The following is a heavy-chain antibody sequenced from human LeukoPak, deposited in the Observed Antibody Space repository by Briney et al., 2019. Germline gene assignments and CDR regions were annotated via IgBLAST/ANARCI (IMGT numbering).Heavy chain of an antibody. D-gene: IGHD6-13*01. CDR2: IKQDGSEK. CDR3: ARDRDSSGSWEINFDY. Sequence: GGSLRLSCAASGFTFSSYWMSWVRQAPGKGLEWVANIKQDGSEKYYVDSVKGRFTISRDNANNSLYLQMNSLRVEDTAVYYCARDRDSSGSWEINFDYWGQGTLVTVSS. J-gene: IGHJ4*02. CDR1: GFTFSSYW. V-gene: IGHV3-7*01.